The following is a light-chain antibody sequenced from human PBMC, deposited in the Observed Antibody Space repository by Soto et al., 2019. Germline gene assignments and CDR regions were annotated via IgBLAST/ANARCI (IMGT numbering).Light chain of an antibody. CDR3: SSYSISTAYL. V-gene: IGLV2-14*01. CDR1: NSDIGGYDY. Sequence: QSVLTQPASVSGSPGQSITISCTGTNSDIGGYDYVSWYQLHPGKAPKLMLFEVSNRPSGVSYRFSGSKSGNTASPTISGLQAEDEADYFCSSYSISTAYLFGTGTKV. J-gene: IGLJ1*01. CDR2: EVS.